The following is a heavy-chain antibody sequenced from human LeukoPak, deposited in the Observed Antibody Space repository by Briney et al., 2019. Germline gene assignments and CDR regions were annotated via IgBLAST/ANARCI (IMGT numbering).Heavy chain of an antibody. Sequence: ASVKVSCKASGYTFTGYYLHWVRQAPGQGLEWMGWINPTTGGTNYAQKFQGRVTMTRDTSTSTVYMELSSLRSEDTAVYYCARGPRSSGWIEDPWGQGTLVTVSS. V-gene: IGHV1-2*02. CDR2: INPTTGGT. D-gene: IGHD6-19*01. J-gene: IGHJ5*02. CDR1: GYTFTGYY. CDR3: ARGPRSSGWIEDP.